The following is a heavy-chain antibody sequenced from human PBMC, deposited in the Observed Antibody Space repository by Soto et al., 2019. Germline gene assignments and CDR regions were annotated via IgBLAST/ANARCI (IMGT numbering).Heavy chain of an antibody. CDR2: MNPNSGNA. J-gene: IGHJ4*02. CDR3: ARGPVVVVAATPTPLDY. D-gene: IGHD2-15*01. CDR1: GYTFTSYD. Sequence: ASVKVSCKASGYTFTSYDINWVRQATGQGLEWMGWMNPNSGNAGYAQKFQGRVTMTRNTSISTAYMELRSLRSDDTAVYYCARGPVVVVAATPTPLDYWGQGTLVTVS. V-gene: IGHV1-8*01.